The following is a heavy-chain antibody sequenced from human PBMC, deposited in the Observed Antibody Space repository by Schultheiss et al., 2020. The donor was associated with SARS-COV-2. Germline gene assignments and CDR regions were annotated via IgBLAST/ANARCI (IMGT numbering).Heavy chain of an antibody. Sequence: GGSLRLSCVASGFTFSSYGMHWVRQAPGKGLEWVSYISSSGSTIYYADSVKGRFTISRDNSKNTLYLQMNSLRDEDTAVYYCARDPLRGGDRSRLVGHWGQGTLVTVSS. D-gene: IGHD1-26*01. V-gene: IGHV3-48*02. CDR3: ARDPLRGGDRSRLVGH. CDR1: GFTFSSYG. CDR2: ISSSGSTI. J-gene: IGHJ4*02.